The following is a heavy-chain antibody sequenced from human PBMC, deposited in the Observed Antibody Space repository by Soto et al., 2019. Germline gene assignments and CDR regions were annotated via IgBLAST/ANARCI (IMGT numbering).Heavy chain of an antibody. D-gene: IGHD2-15*01. Sequence: ASVKVSCKASGYAFSGYYIHWMRQAPGQGLEWVGSINSNSGDTTYAQKFQGWVAMTRDTSVSTAYMDLNRLTSDDTAVYYCAIMRVHIYSLDIWGQGTTVTVSS. CDR2: INSNSGDT. CDR1: GYAFSGYY. J-gene: IGHJ6*02. CDR3: AIMRVHIYSLDI. V-gene: IGHV1-2*04.